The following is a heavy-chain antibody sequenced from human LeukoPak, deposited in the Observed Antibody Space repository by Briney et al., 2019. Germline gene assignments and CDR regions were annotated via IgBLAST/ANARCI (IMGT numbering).Heavy chain of an antibody. J-gene: IGHJ5*02. CDR3: ARDQADTAMVPGWFDP. D-gene: IGHD5-18*01. CDR2: ISSSSSYI. CDR1: GFTFSSYS. V-gene: IGHV3-21*01. Sequence: PGGSLRLSCAASGFTFSSYSMNWVRQAPGKGLEWVSSISSSSSYIYYADSVKGRFTISRDNAKNSLYLQMNSLRAEDTAVYYCARDQADTAMVPGWFDPWGQGTLVTVSS.